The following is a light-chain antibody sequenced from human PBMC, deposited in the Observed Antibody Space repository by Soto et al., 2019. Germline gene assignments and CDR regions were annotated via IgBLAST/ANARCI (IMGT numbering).Light chain of an antibody. CDR1: QSISSSY. V-gene: IGKV3-20*01. CDR2: GAS. Sequence: EVVLTQSPGTLSLSPGETATLSCRASQSISSSYLAWYQQKPGQAPRLLIHGASSRATGIPDRFSGSGSGTDFTLTINRLEPEDFAVYYCQQYGISSHTFGQGTKLEIK. J-gene: IGKJ2*01. CDR3: QQYGISSHT.